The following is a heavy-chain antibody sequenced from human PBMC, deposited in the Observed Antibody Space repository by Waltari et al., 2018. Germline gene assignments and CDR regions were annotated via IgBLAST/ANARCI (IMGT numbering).Heavy chain of an antibody. CDR2: IYYTGST. CDR1: GASITSHY. J-gene: IGHJ4*02. V-gene: IGHV4-59*11. CDR3: ARDRQASGGMFEY. Sequence: QVQLQESGPGLVKPSETLSLSCSVSGASITSHYWSWIRQPPGKGLEWIGYIYYTGSTNYNPSLKCRATFSMDTSQNHFSLRLTSVTAADTAMYYCARDRQASGGMFEYWGLGTLVTVSS. D-gene: IGHD2-15*01.